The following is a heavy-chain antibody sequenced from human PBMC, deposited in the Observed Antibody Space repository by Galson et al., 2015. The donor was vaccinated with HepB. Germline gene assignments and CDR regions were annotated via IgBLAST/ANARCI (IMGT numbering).Heavy chain of an antibody. CDR1: GLTLHRYN. J-gene: IGHJ5*02. CDR2: IKSKTDGETT. V-gene: IGHV3-15*01. Sequence: SLRLSCAASGLTLHRYNMNWVRQAPGMGLEWVGRIKSKTDGETTDYAAPVKGRFTISRDDSKNRLYLQMNSLKTEDTAVYYCTTDVYYSTYWSWLDPWGQGTLVTVSS. CDR3: TTDVYYSTYWSWLDP. D-gene: IGHD2-8*02.